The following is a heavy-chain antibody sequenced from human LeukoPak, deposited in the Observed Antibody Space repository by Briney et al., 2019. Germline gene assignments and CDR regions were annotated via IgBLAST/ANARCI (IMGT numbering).Heavy chain of an antibody. CDR2: ISAYNGNT. V-gene: IGHV1-18*01. CDR1: GYTFTSYG. Sequence: ASVKVSCKASGYTFTSYGISWVRQAPGQGLEWMGWISAYNGNTNYAQKLQGRVTMTRDTSISTAYMELSRLRSDDTAVYYCARDREQWLENWFDPWGRGTLVTVSS. D-gene: IGHD6-19*01. CDR3: ARDREQWLENWFDP. J-gene: IGHJ5*02.